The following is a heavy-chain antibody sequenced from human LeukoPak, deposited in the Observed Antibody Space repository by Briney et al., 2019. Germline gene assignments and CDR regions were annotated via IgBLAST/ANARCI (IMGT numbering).Heavy chain of an antibody. J-gene: IGHJ4*02. Sequence: GGSLRLTCAVSGFTFSSYSMNWVRQAPGNGLEWVSSISSSSSYIYYADSVKGRFTISRDNAKNSLYLQMNSLRAEDTAVYYCARGAADFLSLDYWGQGTLVTVSS. V-gene: IGHV3-21*01. CDR2: ISSSSSYI. CDR3: ARGAADFLSLDY. CDR1: GFTFSSYS. D-gene: IGHD2/OR15-2a*01.